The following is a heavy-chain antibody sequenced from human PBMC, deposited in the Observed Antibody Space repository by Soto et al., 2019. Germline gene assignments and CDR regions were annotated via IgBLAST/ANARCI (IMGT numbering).Heavy chain of an antibody. V-gene: IGHV4-59*08. D-gene: IGHD6-13*01. CDR2: IYYSGTT. J-gene: IGHJ6*03. CDR1: GGSISSYY. Sequence: SETLSLTCTVSGGSISSYYWSWIRQPPGKGLEWIGYIYYSGTTNYSPSLKSRVTISLDTPKNQFSLRLSSVTAADTAVYYCARRSALVAAGAYYYSMDVWGKGTTVTVSS. CDR3: ARRSALVAAGAYYYSMDV.